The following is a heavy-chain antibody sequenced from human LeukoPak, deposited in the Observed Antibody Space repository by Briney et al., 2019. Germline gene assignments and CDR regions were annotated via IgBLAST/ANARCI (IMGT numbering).Heavy chain of an antibody. D-gene: IGHD6-6*01. CDR2: IFYTGRT. CDR3: ARDRPFNPLVY. J-gene: IGHJ4*01. V-gene: IGHV4-39*07. CDR1: GGSISNSPYY. Sequence: PSETLSLTCTVSGGSISNSPYYWAWIRQSPWKGLEWIGSIFYTGRTYYNPSLESQVSISVDTSKNHLSLTLTSVTAADTAVYFCARDRPFNPLVYWGQGTLVIVSS.